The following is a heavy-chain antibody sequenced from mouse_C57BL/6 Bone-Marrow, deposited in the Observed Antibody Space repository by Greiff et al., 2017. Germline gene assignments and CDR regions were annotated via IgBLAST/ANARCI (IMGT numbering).Heavy chain of an antibody. Sequence: EVNVVESGGGLVQPGGSMKLSCVASGFTFSNYWMNWVRQSPEKGLEWVAQIRLKSDNYATHYAESVKGRFTISRDDSKSSVYLQMNNLRAEDTEIYYCQTPFAYWGQGTLVTVSA. J-gene: IGHJ3*01. CDR1: GFTFSNYW. V-gene: IGHV6-3*01. CDR2: IRLKSDNYAT. CDR3: QTPFAY.